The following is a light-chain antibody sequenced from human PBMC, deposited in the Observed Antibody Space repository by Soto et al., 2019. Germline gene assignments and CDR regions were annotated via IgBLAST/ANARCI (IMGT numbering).Light chain of an antibody. CDR3: LQDFNYPRT. CDR2: AAS. CDR1: QTISSW. Sequence: TITCRASQTISSWLAWYQHKPGKAPKVLISAASNLQSGVPSRFSGSGSGTEFTLTINSLQPEDFATYYCLQDFNYPRTFGQGTKVDIK. J-gene: IGKJ1*01. V-gene: IGKV1-6*01.